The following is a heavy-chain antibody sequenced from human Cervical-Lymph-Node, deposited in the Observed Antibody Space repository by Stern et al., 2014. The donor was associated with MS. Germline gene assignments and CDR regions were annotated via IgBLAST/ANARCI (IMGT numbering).Heavy chain of an antibody. Sequence: QVQLVQSGAAVKKPGSSVKVSCKSSGDTFSTHAISWVRQAPGQGLERMGRIIPLLDTTDYAQKFQGRLTIDADESTNTAYMELSSLTPDDTAVYYCAREKSDCSGGSCFSSLDYWGQGTLVTVSS. CDR2: IIPLLDTT. CDR3: AREKSDCSGGSCFSSLDY. J-gene: IGHJ4*02. V-gene: IGHV1-69*11. D-gene: IGHD2-15*01. CDR1: GDTFSTHA.